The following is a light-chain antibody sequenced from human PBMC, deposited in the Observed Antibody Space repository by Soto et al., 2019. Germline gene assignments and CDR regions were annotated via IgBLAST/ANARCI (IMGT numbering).Light chain of an antibody. CDR2: GAS. CDR1: QSVSTN. V-gene: IGKV3-15*01. J-gene: IGKJ4*01. Sequence: EIVMTQSPATLSVSPGGRATLSCRPSQSVSTNLAWYQQKRGQAPRLLMYGASTRATGIPARFSGSGTGTEFTLTISSLQSEDSALYYCQQFDNWPLTFGGGTKVEI. CDR3: QQFDNWPLT.